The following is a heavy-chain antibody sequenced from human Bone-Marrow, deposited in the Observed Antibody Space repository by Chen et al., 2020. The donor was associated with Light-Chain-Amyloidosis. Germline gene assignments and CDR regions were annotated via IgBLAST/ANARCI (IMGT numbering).Heavy chain of an antibody. CDR2: VFSTGTT. D-gene: IGHD3-16*02. Sequence: QLQLQESGPGLVKPSETLSLTCTVSGDSINSSPYFWGWIRQSPGHGLEWIGTVFSTGTTYYNPSLKSRLTISVDTSKNQFSLKLSSVTAADTAVYYCARHPRYLDWFDPWGQGTLVIVSS. V-gene: IGHV4-39*01. CDR1: GDSINSSPYF. CDR3: ARHPRYLDWFDP. J-gene: IGHJ5*02.